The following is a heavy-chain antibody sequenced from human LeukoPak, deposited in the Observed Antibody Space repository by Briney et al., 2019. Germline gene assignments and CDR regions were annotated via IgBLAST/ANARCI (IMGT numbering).Heavy chain of an antibody. CDR3: ARCTTGRTFGSLREIKRSREIDY. J-gene: IGHJ4*02. CDR1: GFTFSSYS. Sequence: GGSLRLSCAASGFTFSSYSVNWVRQAPGKGLEWVSSISSSSSNIYYADSVKGRFTISRDNAKNSLYLQMNSLRVEDTAVYYCARCTTGRTFGSLREIKRSREIDYWGQGTLVTVSS. D-gene: IGHD1-1*01. V-gene: IGHV3-21*01. CDR2: ISSSSSNI.